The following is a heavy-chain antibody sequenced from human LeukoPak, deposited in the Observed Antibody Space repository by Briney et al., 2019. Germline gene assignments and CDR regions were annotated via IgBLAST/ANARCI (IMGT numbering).Heavy chain of an antibody. V-gene: IGHV3-66*02. CDR2: IYSGGST. CDR1: GFTVSSNY. D-gene: IGHD3-22*01. J-gene: IGHJ5*02. Sequence: GGSLRLSCAASGFTVSSNYMSWVRRAPGKGLEWVSVIYSGGSTYYADSVKGRFTISRDNSKNTLYLQMNSLRVEDTAVYYCARASGYHYDWFDPWGQGTLVTVSS. CDR3: ARASGYHYDWFDP.